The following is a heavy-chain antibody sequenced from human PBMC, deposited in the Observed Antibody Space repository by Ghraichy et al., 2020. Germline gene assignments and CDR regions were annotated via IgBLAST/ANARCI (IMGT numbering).Heavy chain of an antibody. Sequence: SETLSLTCTVSGDSISSTKYYWVWIRQPPGKGLEWIGNIYYGGSSHYNPSLKSRVTMFVDTSKDQFSLKLTSVTVADTAVYYCARQAHYCASTNCYYYAVDVWGQGTPVTVSS. CDR3: ARQAHYCASTNCYYYAVDV. J-gene: IGHJ6*02. V-gene: IGHV4-39*01. CDR1: GDSISSTKYY. D-gene: IGHD2-2*01. CDR2: IYYGGSS.